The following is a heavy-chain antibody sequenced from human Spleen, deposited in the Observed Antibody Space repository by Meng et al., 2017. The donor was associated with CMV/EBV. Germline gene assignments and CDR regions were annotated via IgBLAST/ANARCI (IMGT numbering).Heavy chain of an antibody. CDR2: IIPVFGTM. CDR3: ARGGPSVQMATILDF. V-gene: IGHV1-69*05. CDR1: GYTITGYY. Sequence: SGYTITGYYMHWVRQSPGQGLQWMGGIIPVFGTMNYAQRFQGRVTITTDESTNTAYMQLSSLKYKDTAMYYCARGGPSVQMATILDFWGQGALVTVSS. J-gene: IGHJ4*02. D-gene: IGHD5-24*01.